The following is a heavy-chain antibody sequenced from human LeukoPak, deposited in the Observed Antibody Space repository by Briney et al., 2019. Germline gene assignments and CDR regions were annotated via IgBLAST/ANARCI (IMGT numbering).Heavy chain of an antibody. Sequence: SETLSLTCTVSGYSISIAYYWGWIRQPPGKGLEWIGSIYHSGSTYYNPSLKSRVTISLDTSKNQFSLKLSSVTAADTAVYYCARASGVRGPLDYWGQGTLVTVSS. V-gene: IGHV4-38-2*02. CDR3: ARASGVRGPLDY. J-gene: IGHJ4*02. D-gene: IGHD3-10*02. CDR2: IYHSGST. CDR1: GYSISIAYY.